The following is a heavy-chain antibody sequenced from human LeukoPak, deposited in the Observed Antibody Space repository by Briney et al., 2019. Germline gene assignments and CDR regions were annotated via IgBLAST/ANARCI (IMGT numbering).Heavy chain of an antibody. J-gene: IGHJ3*02. CDR1: GFSFSTYW. CDR2: IKKDGSEK. CDR3: ARDSNYYDSSAYYDTFDI. D-gene: IGHD3-22*01. V-gene: IGHV3-7*01. Sequence: GGSLRLSCEASGFSFSTYWMTWVRQAPGKGLEWVANIKKDGSEKHYVDSVRGRFTISRDNARNSLYLQMSSLRVEDTAMYYCARDSNYYDSSAYYDTFDIWGQGTMVTVSS.